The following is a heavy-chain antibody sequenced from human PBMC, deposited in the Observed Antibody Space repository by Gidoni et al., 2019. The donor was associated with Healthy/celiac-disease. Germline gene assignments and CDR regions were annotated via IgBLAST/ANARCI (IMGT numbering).Heavy chain of an antibody. Sequence: EVQLVESGGGLVQPGGSLKLSCAASGFTFSGSAMPWVRQASGKGLEWVGSIRSKANSYATAYAASVKGRFTISRDDSKNTAYLQMNSLKTEDTAVYYCTSPVHLLSWGQGTLVTVSS. D-gene: IGHD3-10*01. CDR3: TSPVHLLS. V-gene: IGHV3-73*02. CDR2: IRSKANSYAT. J-gene: IGHJ4*02. CDR1: GFTFSGSA.